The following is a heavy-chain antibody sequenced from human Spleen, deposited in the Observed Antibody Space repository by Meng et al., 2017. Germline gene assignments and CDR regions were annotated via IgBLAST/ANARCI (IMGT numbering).Heavy chain of an antibody. Sequence: GGSLRLSCTVSGFPFSQYWMHWVRQAPGKGPEWVAKIKQDGSETYYVDSVKGRFTISRDNAKNSVLLQMNSLRPEDTALYYCATWGYWGQGTLVTVSS. V-gene: IGHV3-7*01. CDR1: GFPFSQYW. CDR2: IKQDGSET. CDR3: ATWGY. D-gene: IGHD3-16*01. J-gene: IGHJ4*02.